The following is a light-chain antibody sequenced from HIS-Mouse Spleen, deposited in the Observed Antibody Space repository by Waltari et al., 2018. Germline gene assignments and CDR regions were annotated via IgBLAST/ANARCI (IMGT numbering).Light chain of an antibody. CDR1: QDISNY. CDR3: QQYDNLPSLT. Sequence: DIQMTQSPSSLSASVADRVPITCQASQDISNYLNWYQQKPGKAPKLLIYDASNLETGVPSRFSGSGSGTDFTFTISSLQPEDIATYYCQQYDNLPSLTFGGGTKVEIK. V-gene: IGKV1-33*01. J-gene: IGKJ4*01. CDR2: DAS.